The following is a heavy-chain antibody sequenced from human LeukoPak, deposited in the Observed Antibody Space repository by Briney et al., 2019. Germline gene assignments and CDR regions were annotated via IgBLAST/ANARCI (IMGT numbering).Heavy chain of an antibody. J-gene: IGHJ4*02. D-gene: IGHD6-13*01. CDR3: ARDLAAAGDY. CDR2: LNQDGSQT. Sequence: PGGSLRLSCVASGFTFRSHWMSWVRQAPGKGLEWVANLNQDGSQTYYVDSVKGRFTISRDNAKNSLYLQMNSLRAEDTAVYYCARDLAAAGDYWGQGTLVTVSS. V-gene: IGHV3-7*01. CDR1: GFTFRSHW.